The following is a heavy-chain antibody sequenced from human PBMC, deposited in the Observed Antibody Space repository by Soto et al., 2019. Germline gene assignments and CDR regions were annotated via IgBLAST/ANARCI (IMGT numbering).Heavy chain of an antibody. D-gene: IGHD3-10*01. Sequence: GGSLRLSCAASGLTFSSYDMSWVRQAPGKGLEWVSGISAGGDLTYYSSSVKGRFTISRDNSKSTLYAQMSSLRAEDTALYYCAKGKYYASGNYYNNLDYWGQGTVVTVSS. CDR3: AKGKYYASGNYYNNLDY. CDR2: ISAGGDLT. CDR1: GLTFSSYD. J-gene: IGHJ4*02. V-gene: IGHV3-23*01.